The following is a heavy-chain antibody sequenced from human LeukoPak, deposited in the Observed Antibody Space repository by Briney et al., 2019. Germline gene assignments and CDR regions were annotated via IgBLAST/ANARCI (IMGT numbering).Heavy chain of an antibody. J-gene: IGHJ4*02. CDR1: GYTFPSYF. D-gene: IGHD3-22*01. CDR3: ARSNYYDSSGSIPYYFDY. V-gene: IGHV1-46*01. Sequence: RASVKVSCKASGYTFPSYFMHWVRQAPGQGLEWMGIINPTGGSTTYAQKFQGRVTITRDTSASTAYMELSSLRSEDTAVYYCARSNYYDSSGSIPYYFDYWGQGTLVTVSS. CDR2: INPTGGST.